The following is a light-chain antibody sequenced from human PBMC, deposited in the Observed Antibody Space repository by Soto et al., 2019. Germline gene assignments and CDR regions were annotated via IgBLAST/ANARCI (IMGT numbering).Light chain of an antibody. J-gene: IGKJ1*01. V-gene: IGKV3-20*01. Sequence: EIVLTQSPGTLSLSPGQRATLSCRASQSVSSGYLAWYQQKPGQAPRLLIYGTSNRATGIPDRFTGSGSGTEFTLTIIRLEREDFAVYYCQQYGTSPKTFGQGTKVEIK. CDR3: QQYGTSPKT. CDR1: QSVSSGY. CDR2: GTS.